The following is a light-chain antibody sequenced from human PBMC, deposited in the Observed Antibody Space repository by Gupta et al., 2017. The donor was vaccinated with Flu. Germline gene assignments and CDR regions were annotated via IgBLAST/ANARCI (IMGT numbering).Light chain of an antibody. CDR2: SNN. J-gene: IGLJ2*01. CDR3: AAWDDSLNGVV. CDR1: SSNIGSNT. Sequence: QSVLTQPPSASGTPGPRVTISCSGSSSNIGSNTVNWYHQVPGAAPKLLIHSNNQRPSGVPDRFSGSKSGTSASLAISGLQSEDEADYYCAAWDDSLNGVVIGGGTKLTVL. V-gene: IGLV1-44*01.